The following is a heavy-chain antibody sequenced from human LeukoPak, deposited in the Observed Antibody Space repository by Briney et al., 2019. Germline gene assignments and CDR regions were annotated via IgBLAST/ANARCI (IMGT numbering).Heavy chain of an antibody. CDR2: INPNSGDT. V-gene: IGHV1-2*02. Sequence: ASVKVSCTASGDTFTDYYLHWVRQAPGQVREWMGWINPNSGDTNIAQKFQGRVTMTRDTSINTAYMELSRLISGDTAVYYCAREDLYTYPLDFWGQGALVTVSS. CDR3: AREDLYTYPLDF. CDR1: GDTFTDYY. J-gene: IGHJ4*02. D-gene: IGHD5-24*01.